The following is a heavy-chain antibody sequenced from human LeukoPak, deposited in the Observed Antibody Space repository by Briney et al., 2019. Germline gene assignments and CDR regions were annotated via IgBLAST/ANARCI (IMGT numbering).Heavy chain of an antibody. CDR2: IYFTGST. J-gene: IGHJ3*02. CDR3: ARQKDLSITIFGVVSALGFDI. V-gene: IGHV4-59*08. D-gene: IGHD3-3*01. Sequence: SETLSLTCTVSGGSMTHSYWGWIRQPPGKGLEWLGHIYFTGSTNSNPSLKSRVTISLDTSKNQLSLRLTSVTAADTAVYYCARQKDLSITIFGVVSALGFDIWGQGTMVTVSS. CDR1: GGSMTHSY.